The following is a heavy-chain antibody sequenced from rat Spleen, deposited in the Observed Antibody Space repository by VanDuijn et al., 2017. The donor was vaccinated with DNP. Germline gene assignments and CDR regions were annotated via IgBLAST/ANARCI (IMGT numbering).Heavy chain of an antibody. CDR2: MYYDGSSS. D-gene: IGHD1-1*01. CDR1: GLVFNDWG. J-gene: IGHJ2*01. Sequence: EVKFVESGGGLVQPGWALKLSCGGAGLVFNDWGMGWLWEAPTEGLGGVATMYYDGSSSYVREFVKGRFTISRDNAKSTLYLQMDNLRSEDTATYYCATTREYRAPDYWGQGVMVTVSS. CDR3: ATTREYRAPDY. V-gene: IGHV5-29*01.